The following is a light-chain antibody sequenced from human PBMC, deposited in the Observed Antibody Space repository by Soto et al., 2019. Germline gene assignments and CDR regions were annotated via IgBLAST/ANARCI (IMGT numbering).Light chain of an antibody. Sequence: EIVLTQSPGTLSLSPGERATLSCRASQSVSSSFLAWYQQKPGQAPRLLIYGASSRATGIPDRFSCSGSGTDFTLAISRLEPEDFAVYYCQQYGRSPWTFGQGTKLEIK. CDR2: GAS. CDR3: QQYGRSPWT. J-gene: IGKJ1*01. CDR1: QSVSSSF. V-gene: IGKV3-20*01.